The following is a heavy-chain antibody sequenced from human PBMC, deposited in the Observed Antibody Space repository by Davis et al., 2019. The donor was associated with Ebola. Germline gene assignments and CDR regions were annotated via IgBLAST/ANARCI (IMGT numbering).Heavy chain of an antibody. J-gene: IGHJ5*02. CDR1: GGSISSYY. D-gene: IGHD3-3*01. CDR2: IYYSGST. CDR3: ARARIFGVVNWFDP. Sequence: MPSETLSLTCTVSGGSISSYYWIWIRQPPGKGLEWIGYIYYSGSTNYNPSLKSRVTISVDTSKNQFSLKLSSVTAADTAVYYCARARIFGVVNWFDPWGQGTLVTVSS. V-gene: IGHV4-59*08.